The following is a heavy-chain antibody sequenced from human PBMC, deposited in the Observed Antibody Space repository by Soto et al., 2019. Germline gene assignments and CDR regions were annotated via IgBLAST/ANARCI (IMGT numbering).Heavy chain of an antibody. D-gene: IGHD6-19*01. Sequence: WGALRLSCGASGLIFGDYWMLGIRQAPEKELEWVANTRQNGGEKNIVDSMKDRLIISRDKAKNSLYLQMNNQTAEDTAVHYCARYGSGRDLFYFRALGSPVPGSS. CDR1: GLIFGDYW. CDR2: TRQNGGEK. V-gene: IGHV3-7*05. CDR3: ARYGSGRDLFYF. J-gene: IGHJ4*01.